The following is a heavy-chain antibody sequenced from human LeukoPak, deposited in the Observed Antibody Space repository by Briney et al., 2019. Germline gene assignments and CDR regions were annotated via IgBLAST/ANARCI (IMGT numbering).Heavy chain of an antibody. J-gene: IGHJ6*02. CDR2: INYSGSA. Sequence: SETLSLTCTVSGGSISSSSYFWAWIRQPPGKGLEWIGSINYSGSAYYNPSLKSRVTISVDTSKNQFSMKLSSVTAADTALYYCARLPFKKPYYYYGMDVWGQGATVTVSS. V-gene: IGHV4-39*07. CDR1: GGSISSSSYF. CDR3: ARLPFKKPYYYYGMDV.